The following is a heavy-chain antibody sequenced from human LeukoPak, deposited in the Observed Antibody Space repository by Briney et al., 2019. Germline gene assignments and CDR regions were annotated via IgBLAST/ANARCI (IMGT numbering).Heavy chain of an antibody. V-gene: IGHV3-9*01. Sequence: GRSLRLSCAASGFTFDDYAMHWVRQAPGKGLEWVSGISWNSGSIGYADSVKGRFTISRDNAKNSLYLQMNSLRAEDTALYYCAKGPTIYYSSGWYYFDYWGQGTLVTVSS. D-gene: IGHD6-19*01. J-gene: IGHJ4*02. CDR2: ISWNSGSI. CDR1: GFTFDDYA. CDR3: AKGPTIYYSSGWYYFDY.